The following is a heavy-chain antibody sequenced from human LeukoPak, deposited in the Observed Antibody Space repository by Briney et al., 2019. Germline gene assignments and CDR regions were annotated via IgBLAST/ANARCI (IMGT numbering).Heavy chain of an antibody. V-gene: IGHV1-69*04. CDR2: IIPILGIA. Sequence: SVKVSCKASGGTFSSYAISWVRQAPGQGLEWMGRIIPILGIANYAQKFQGRVTITADKSTSTAYMELSSLRSEDTAVYYCASGRGYYYEAFDYWGQGTLVTVSS. CDR1: GGTFSSYA. D-gene: IGHD3-22*01. CDR3: ASGRGYYYEAFDY. J-gene: IGHJ4*02.